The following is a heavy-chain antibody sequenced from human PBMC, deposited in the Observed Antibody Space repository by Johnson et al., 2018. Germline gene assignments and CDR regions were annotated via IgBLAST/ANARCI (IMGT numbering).Heavy chain of an antibody. CDR1: GFTFSSYG. D-gene: IGHD6-13*01. V-gene: IGHV3-33*01. Sequence: QVQLVESGGGLVQPGRSLRLTCAASGFTFSSYGMHWVRQAPGKGLERVAVIWYDGSNKYYADSVKGRFTISRDNSKNTLCLQMNRLRAEDTAVYYCARDFGGPHIAAAGLDVWGQGTTVTVSS. CDR3: ARDFGGPHIAAAGLDV. J-gene: IGHJ6*02. CDR2: IWYDGSNK.